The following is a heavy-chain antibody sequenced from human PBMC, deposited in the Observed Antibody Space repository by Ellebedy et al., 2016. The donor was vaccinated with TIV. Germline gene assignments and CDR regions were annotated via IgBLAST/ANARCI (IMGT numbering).Heavy chain of an antibody. D-gene: IGHD2-15*01. CDR3: ARDQGVAARYGMDV. CDR1: GFTFSSYG. CDR2: ISYDGSNK. J-gene: IGHJ6*02. Sequence: GGSLRLSXAASGFTFSSYGMHWVRQAPGKGLEWVAVISYDGSNKYYADSVKGRFTISRDNSKNTLYLQMNSLRAEDTAVYYCARDQGVAARYGMDVWGQGTTVTVSS. V-gene: IGHV3-30*03.